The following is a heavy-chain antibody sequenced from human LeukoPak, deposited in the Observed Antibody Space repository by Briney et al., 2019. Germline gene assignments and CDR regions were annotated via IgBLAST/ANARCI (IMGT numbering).Heavy chain of an antibody. CDR1: GSISGYY. D-gene: IGHD3-22*01. V-gene: IGHV4-4*09. Sequence: SETLSLTCTVSGSISGYYWSWIRQPPGKGLEWIGYIYTSGSTNYNPSLKSRVTISVDTSKNQFSLKLSSVTAADTAVYYCARGRGARLFVDYWGQGTLVTVSS. CDR2: IYTSGST. J-gene: IGHJ4*02. CDR3: ARGRGARLFVDY.